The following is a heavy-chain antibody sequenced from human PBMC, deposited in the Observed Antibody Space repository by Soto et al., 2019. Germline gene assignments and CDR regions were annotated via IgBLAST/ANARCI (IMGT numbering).Heavy chain of an antibody. J-gene: IGHJ4*02. V-gene: IGHV4-39*07. CDR1: GGSISSGGYY. Sequence: SETLSLTCTVSGGSISSGGYYWSWIRQPPGKGLEWIGQIYHSGSTNYNPSLKSRVTISVDKSKNHFSLKLSSVTAADTAVYFCARSNPGIAVALDSWGQGTLVTVSS. CDR3: ARSNPGIAVALDS. CDR2: IYHSGST. D-gene: IGHD6-19*01.